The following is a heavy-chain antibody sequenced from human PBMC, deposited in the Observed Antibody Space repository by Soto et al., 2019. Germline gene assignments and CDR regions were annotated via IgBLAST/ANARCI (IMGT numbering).Heavy chain of an antibody. J-gene: IGHJ4*02. CDR1: GYTFITYG. CDR3: ARGPTDYYDTSGDYSFDY. D-gene: IGHD3-22*01. V-gene: IGHV1-18*01. Sequence: QVQLVQSGAEVKEPGASVKVSCKASGYTFITYGMSWVRQAPGQGLDWRGWISTYNGYTKYEDRLQGRVNMTTDTTTGTSYMDLRSLRADDTAVYYCARGPTDYYDTSGDYSFDYCCQGSLVTVSS. CDR2: ISTYNGYT.